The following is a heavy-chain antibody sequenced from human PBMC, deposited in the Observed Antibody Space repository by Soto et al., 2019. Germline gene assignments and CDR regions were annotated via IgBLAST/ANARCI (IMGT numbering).Heavy chain of an antibody. CDR1: GYTFTLYF. D-gene: IGHD1-26*01. V-gene: IGHV1-2*02. J-gene: IGHJ4*02. CDR2: MNPSSGDT. Sequence: QVQLVQSGAEVKKPGASVTVSCNTSGYTFTLYFIHWVRQAPGQGLEWMGWMNPSSGDTVYAQNFQGRVTMTRDTSLNTAYMELSGLRSDDTAVYYCARAKRGSLDCDYWGQGTLVTVSS. CDR3: ARAKRGSLDCDY.